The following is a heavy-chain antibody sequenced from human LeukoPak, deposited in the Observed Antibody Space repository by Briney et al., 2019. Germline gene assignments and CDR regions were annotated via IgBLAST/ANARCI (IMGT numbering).Heavy chain of an antibody. J-gene: IGHJ4*02. Sequence: GRSLRLSCAASGFTFSSYGMHWVRQAPGKGLEWVAVISYDGSNKYYADSVKGRFTISRDNSKNTLYLQMNSLRAEDTAVYYCAKDSEQRSYYYGSGSPPKNYFDYWGQGTLVTVSS. CDR1: GFTFSSYG. D-gene: IGHD3-10*01. CDR3: AKDSEQRSYYYGSGSPPKNYFDY. V-gene: IGHV3-30*18. CDR2: ISYDGSNK.